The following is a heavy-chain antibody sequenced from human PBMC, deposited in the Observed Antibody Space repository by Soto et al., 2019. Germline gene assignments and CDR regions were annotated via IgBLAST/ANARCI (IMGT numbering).Heavy chain of an antibody. Sequence: GGSLRLSCAASGFTFSSYSMNWVRQAPGKGLEWVSSISSSSSYIYYADSVKGRFTISRDNAKNSLYLQMNSLRAEDTAVYYCARDRAISSPAAAGKIPIYYYYMDVWGKGTTVTVSS. CDR3: ARDRAISSPAAAGKIPIYYYYMDV. J-gene: IGHJ6*03. D-gene: IGHD6-13*01. CDR1: GFTFSSYS. CDR2: ISSSSSYI. V-gene: IGHV3-21*01.